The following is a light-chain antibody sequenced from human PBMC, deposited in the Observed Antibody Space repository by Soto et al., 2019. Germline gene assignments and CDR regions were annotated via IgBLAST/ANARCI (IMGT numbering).Light chain of an antibody. CDR1: QSIRNN. V-gene: IGKV3-15*01. J-gene: IGKJ4*01. CDR2: GAS. CDR3: QRHDSWPLT. Sequence: EIVMTQSPATLSVAPGERATLSCRASQSIRNNLAWYQQKPGQAPRLLIFGASTRATGVPARFSGSGSGTEFPLTISSLQSEDFAVYYCQRHDSWPLTFGGGTKVEIK.